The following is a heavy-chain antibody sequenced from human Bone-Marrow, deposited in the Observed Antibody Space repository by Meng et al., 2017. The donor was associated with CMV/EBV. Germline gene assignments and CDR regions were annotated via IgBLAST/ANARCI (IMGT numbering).Heavy chain of an antibody. CDR2: IYYSGST. CDR3: ARGVYDFWSGPNNNWFDP. J-gene: IGHJ5*02. D-gene: IGHD3-3*01. V-gene: IGHV4-31*03. Sequence: SETLSLTCTVSGCSISSGGYYWNWNRQHPGKGLEWIGYIYYSGSTYYNPSLKSRVTISVDTSKNQFSLKLSSVTAADTAVYYCARGVYDFWSGPNNNWFDPWGQGTLVTVSS. CDR1: GCSISSGGYY.